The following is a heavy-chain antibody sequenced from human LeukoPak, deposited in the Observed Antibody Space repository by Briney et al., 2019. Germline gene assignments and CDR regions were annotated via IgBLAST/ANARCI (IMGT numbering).Heavy chain of an antibody. J-gene: IGHJ6*02. Sequence: GGSLRLSCTASGFTFGDYAMRWVRQAQGKGREWVGFIRSKAYGATTEYSASLKGRFTISRHHSKSIAYLQMNRLKTEDTAVYYCTRDIVVVVAATYYYYGMDVWGQGTTVTVS. D-gene: IGHD2-15*01. CDR3: TRDIVVVVAATYYYYGMDV. V-gene: IGHV3-49*04. CDR2: IRSKAYGATT. CDR1: GFTFGDYA.